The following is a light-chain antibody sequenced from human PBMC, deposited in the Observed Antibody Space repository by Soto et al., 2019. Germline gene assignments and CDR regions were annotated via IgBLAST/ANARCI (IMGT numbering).Light chain of an antibody. V-gene: IGKV3-20*01. CDR1: QSVSSSD. CDR3: QQYGGSPLYT. J-gene: IGKJ2*01. Sequence: EIVLTQSPGTLSLSPGDRATLSCRASQSVSSSDLAWYQQKPGQAPRLLIYGASTRATGIPDRFSGSGSGTDFTLNISRLEPEDFAVYSCQQYGGSPLYTFGQGTKLEIK. CDR2: GAS.